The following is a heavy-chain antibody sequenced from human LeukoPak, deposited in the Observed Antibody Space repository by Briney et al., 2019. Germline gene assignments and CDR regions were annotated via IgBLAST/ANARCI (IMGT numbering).Heavy chain of an antibody. Sequence: AGGSLRLSCAASGFTFSGSSIHWVRQPSGKGLEWVGLIRTKANTYATAYAASVTGRFTSSREDSKTTSYLQMNSLKTEDTALYFCTTSYSGNSWYDWFGPWGQGTLVTVSS. D-gene: IGHD6-13*01. CDR3: TTSYSGNSWYDWFGP. J-gene: IGHJ5*02. V-gene: IGHV3-73*01. CDR1: GFTFSGSS. CDR2: IRTKANTYAT.